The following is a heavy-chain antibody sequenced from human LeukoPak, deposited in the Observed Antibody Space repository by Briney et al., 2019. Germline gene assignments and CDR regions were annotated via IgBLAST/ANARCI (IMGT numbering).Heavy chain of an antibody. D-gene: IGHD2-15*01. CDR3: ASGDLYCSGGTCYHYFDY. J-gene: IGHJ4*02. CDR1: GFTFDDYG. Sequence: GALRLSCTASGFTFDDYGFHWVRQAPGKGLVWVSRINTDGSITTYADSVKGRFTISRDNAKNTLFLQMNSLGVEDTAVYYCASGDLYCSGGTCYHYFDYWGQGTLVTVSP. V-gene: IGHV3-74*01. CDR2: INTDGSIT.